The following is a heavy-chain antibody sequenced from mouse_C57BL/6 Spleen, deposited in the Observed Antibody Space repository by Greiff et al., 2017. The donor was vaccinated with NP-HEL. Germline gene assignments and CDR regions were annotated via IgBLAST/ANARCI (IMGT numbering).Heavy chain of an antibody. Sequence: QVQLQQPGTELVKPGASVKLSCKASGYTFTSYWMHWVKQRPGQGLEWIGNINPSNGGTNYNEKFKSKATLTVDKSSSTAYMQLISLTSEDSAVYDCAREDYGGACFAYWGQGTMVTVSA. J-gene: IGHJ3*01. CDR2: INPSNGGT. CDR3: AREDYGGACFAY. D-gene: IGHD2-4*01. CDR1: GYTFTSYW. V-gene: IGHV1-53*01.